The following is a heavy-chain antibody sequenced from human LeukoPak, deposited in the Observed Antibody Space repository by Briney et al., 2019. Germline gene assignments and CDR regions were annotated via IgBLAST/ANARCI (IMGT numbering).Heavy chain of an antibody. CDR1: GYTFTSYY. CDR3: AGEEYYDFWSGYSPYYYCGMDV. V-gene: IGHV1-46*01. Sequence: ASVKVSCKASGYTFTSYYMHWVRQAPGQGLEWMGIINPSGGSTSYAQKFQGRVTMTRDTSTSTAYMELRSLRSDDTAVYYCAGEEYYDFWSGYSPYYYCGMDVWGQGTTVTVSS. J-gene: IGHJ6*02. D-gene: IGHD3-3*01. CDR2: INPSGGST.